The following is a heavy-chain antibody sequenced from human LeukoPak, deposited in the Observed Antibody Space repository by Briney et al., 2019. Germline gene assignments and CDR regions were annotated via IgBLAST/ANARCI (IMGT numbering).Heavy chain of an antibody. D-gene: IGHD2-2*02. Sequence: PSETLPLTCTVSGGSISSHYWSWIRQHPGKGLEWIGYIYYSGSTYYNPSLKSRVTISVDTSKNQFSLKLSSVTAADTAVYYCARGQYVAIPLYFDYWGQGTLVTVSS. CDR2: IYYSGST. CDR1: GGSISSHY. J-gene: IGHJ4*02. V-gene: IGHV4-59*06. CDR3: ARGQYVAIPLYFDY.